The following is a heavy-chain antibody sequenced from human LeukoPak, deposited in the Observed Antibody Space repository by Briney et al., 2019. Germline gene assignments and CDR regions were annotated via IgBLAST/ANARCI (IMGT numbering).Heavy chain of an antibody. CDR1: GFTFNTYA. CDR3: ATGGGPGWFGELFRGYFFDY. CDR2: ISSSSSTI. J-gene: IGHJ4*02. Sequence: GGSLRLSCAVSGFTFNTYAMNWVRQAPGKGLEWVSYISSSSSTIYYSDSLKGRFTISRDNAKNSLYLQMNSLRAEDTAVYYCATGGGPGWFGELFRGYFFDYWGQGTLVTVSS. V-gene: IGHV3-48*04. D-gene: IGHD3-10*01.